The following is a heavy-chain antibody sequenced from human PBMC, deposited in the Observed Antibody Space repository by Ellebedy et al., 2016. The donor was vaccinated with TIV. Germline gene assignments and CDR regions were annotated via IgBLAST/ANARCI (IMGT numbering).Heavy chain of an antibody. CDR2: ISGSGDTT. D-gene: IGHD5-18*01. Sequence: GESLKISCAASGFTFSDYYMSWIRQAPGKGLEWVSDISGSGDTTYYADSVKGRFTFSRDNSKNTVYLQMNSLGAEDTAVYYCAKKGGYIYGLPDFWGQGTLVTVSS. CDR3: AKKGGYIYGLPDF. CDR1: GFTFSDYY. J-gene: IGHJ4*02. V-gene: IGHV3-23*01.